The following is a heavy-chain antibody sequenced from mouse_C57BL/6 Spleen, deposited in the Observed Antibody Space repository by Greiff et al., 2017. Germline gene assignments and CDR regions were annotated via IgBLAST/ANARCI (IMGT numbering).Heavy chain of an antibody. CDR1: GFTFSDYG. Sequence: DVMLVESGGGLVKPGGSLKLSCAASGFTFSDYGMHWVRQAPEKGLEWVAYISSGSSTIYYADTVKGRFTISRDNAKNTLFLHMTSLRSEDTAMYYCARYQYYFDDWGQGTTLTVSS. V-gene: IGHV5-17*01. CDR3: ARYQYYFDD. CDR2: ISSGSSTI. J-gene: IGHJ2*01.